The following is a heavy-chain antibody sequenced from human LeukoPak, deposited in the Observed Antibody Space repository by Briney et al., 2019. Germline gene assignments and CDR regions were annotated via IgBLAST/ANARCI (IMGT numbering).Heavy chain of an antibody. J-gene: IGHJ6*03. CDR2: INPNSGGT. D-gene: IGHD3-16*01. Sequence: ASVKVSCKSSGYTFTGYYMHWVRQAPGQGIEWMGWINPNSGGTNYAQKFQGRVTMTRDTSISTAYMELSRLRSDDTAVYYCARVGLPYYYYYYMDVWGKGTTVTVSS. CDR1: GYTFTGYY. V-gene: IGHV1-2*02. CDR3: ARVGLPYYYYYYMDV.